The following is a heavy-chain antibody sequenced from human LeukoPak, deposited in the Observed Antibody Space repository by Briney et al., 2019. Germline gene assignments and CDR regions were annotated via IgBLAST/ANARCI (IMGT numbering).Heavy chain of an antibody. V-gene: IGHV4-34*01. J-gene: IGHJ3*02. CDR1: GGSFSGYY. Sequence: PSETLSLTCAVYGGSFSGYYWSWIRQPPGKGLEWIGEINHSGSTNYNPSLKSRVTISVDTSKYQFSLKLSSVTAADTAVYYCAKPLRGYSYGHNAFDIWGQGTMVTVSS. CDR2: INHSGST. D-gene: IGHD5-18*01. CDR3: AKPLRGYSYGHNAFDI.